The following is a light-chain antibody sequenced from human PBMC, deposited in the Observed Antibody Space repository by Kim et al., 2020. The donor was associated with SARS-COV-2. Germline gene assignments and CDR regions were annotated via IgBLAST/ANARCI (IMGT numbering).Light chain of an antibody. CDR2: DVS. J-gene: IGLJ2*01. CDR3: SSYTSSSTLVV. Sequence: QSALTQPASVSGSPGQSITISCTGTSSDVGAYNYVSWYQQHPGKAPKLMIYDVSNRPSGVSNRFSGSKSGNTASLTISGLQAEDDADYYCSSYTSSSTLVVFGGGTQLTVL. CDR1: SSDVGAYNY. V-gene: IGLV2-14*03.